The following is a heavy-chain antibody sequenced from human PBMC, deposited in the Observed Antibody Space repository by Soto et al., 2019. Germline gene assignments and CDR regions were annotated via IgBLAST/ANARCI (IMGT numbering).Heavy chain of an antibody. CDR2: INPSGGST. J-gene: IGHJ6*02. Sequence: QVQLVQSGAEVKKPGASAKVSCKASGYTFTNYYIHWVRQAPRQGLEWMGIINPSGGSTSYAQKSQGRVTMTSDTSTSTVYMEPSSLRSEDTAVYYCARRDGRGSSGFYYYYAMDVWGLGTTVTVSS. V-gene: IGHV1-46*01. D-gene: IGHD6-25*01. CDR3: ARRDGRGSSGFYYYYAMDV. CDR1: GYTFTNYY.